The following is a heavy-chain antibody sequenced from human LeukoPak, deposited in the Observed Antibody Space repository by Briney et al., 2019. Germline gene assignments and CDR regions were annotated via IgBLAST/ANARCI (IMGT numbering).Heavy chain of an antibody. CDR2: IIPIFGTA. CDR3: ARQRRRATVTTLTSSVDYGMDV. Sequence: GASVKVSCKASGGTFSSYAISWVRQAPGQGLAWMGGIIPIFGTANYAQKFQGRVTITADKSTSTAYMELSSLRTEDTAVYYCARQRRRATVTTLTSSVDYGMDVWGKGTTVTVSS. V-gene: IGHV1-69*06. CDR1: GGTFSSYA. J-gene: IGHJ6*04. D-gene: IGHD4-17*01.